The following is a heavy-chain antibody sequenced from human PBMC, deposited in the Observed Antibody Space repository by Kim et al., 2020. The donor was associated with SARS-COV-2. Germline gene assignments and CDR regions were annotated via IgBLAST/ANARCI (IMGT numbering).Heavy chain of an antibody. V-gene: IGHV3-66*01. Sequence: GGSLRLSCAASGFNVSSHYMSWVRQAPGKGLEWVSVIYSGGSTYYADSVKGRFTISRDNSKNTLYLQMNSLRGEDTAVYYCAREGYSSTWDDAFDIWGQG. D-gene: IGHD6-13*01. J-gene: IGHJ3*02. CDR2: IYSGGST. CDR3: AREGYSSTWDDAFDI. CDR1: GFNVSSHY.